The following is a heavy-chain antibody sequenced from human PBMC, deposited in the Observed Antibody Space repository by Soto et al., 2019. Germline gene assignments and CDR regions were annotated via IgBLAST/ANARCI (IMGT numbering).Heavy chain of an antibody. CDR2: ILPILGSV. D-gene: IGHD2-2*02. CDR1: GGTFNTYT. Sequence: HVQLVQSGAEVKKPGSSVTISCKASGGTFNTYTFSWVRQAPGQGLEWMGSILPILGSVNYAQNFQGRLSITADQSATPAYMELSSLTSHDTPVYFWGRIPRYRFPPSAPLDHWGKGTMVTVPS. J-gene: IGHJ1*01. V-gene: IGHV1-69*02. CDR3: GRIPRYRFPPSAPLDH.